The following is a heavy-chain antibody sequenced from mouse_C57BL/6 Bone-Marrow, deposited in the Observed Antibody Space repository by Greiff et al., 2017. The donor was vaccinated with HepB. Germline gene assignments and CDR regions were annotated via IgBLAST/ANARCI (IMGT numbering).Heavy chain of an antibody. D-gene: IGHD1-1*01. CDR3: ARRRFTTVVAPGYFDV. Sequence: EVKVVESGGGLVKPGGSLKLSCAASGFTFSDYGMHWVRQAPEKGLEWVAYISSGSSTIYYADTVKGRFTISRDNAKNTLFLQMTSLRSEDTAMYYCARRRFTTVVAPGYFDVWGTGTTVTVSS. V-gene: IGHV5-17*01. J-gene: IGHJ1*03. CDR2: ISSGSSTI. CDR1: GFTFSDYG.